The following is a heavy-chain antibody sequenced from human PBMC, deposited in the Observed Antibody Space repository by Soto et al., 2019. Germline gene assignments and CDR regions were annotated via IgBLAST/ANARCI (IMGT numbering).Heavy chain of an antibody. D-gene: IGHD5-12*01. CDR2: MNPNSGNT. J-gene: IGHJ5*02. CDR3: ASGGYDYRASGHWFDP. V-gene: IGHV1-8*01. CDR1: GYTFTSYD. Sequence: QVQLVQSGAEVKKPGASVKVSCKASGYTFTSYDINWVRQATGQRLEWMGWMNPNSGNTGYAQKFQGRVTMSRNTSISTAYMERSSLRSEDTAVYYCASGGYDYRASGHWFDPWGQGTLVTVSS.